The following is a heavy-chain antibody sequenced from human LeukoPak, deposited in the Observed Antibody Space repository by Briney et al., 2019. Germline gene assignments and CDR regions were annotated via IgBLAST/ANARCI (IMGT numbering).Heavy chain of an antibody. J-gene: IGHJ3*02. D-gene: IGHD4-17*01. CDR1: GFTFDDNA. CDR2: ISGDGGST. Sequence: GGSLRLSCAAAGFTFDDNAMHWVRQAPGKGLEWVSLISGDGGSTYYADSVKGRFTISRDNSKNSLYLQMNSLRTEDTALYYCAKDNGDHPENAFDIWGQGTMVTVSS. CDR3: AKDNGDHPENAFDI. V-gene: IGHV3-43*02.